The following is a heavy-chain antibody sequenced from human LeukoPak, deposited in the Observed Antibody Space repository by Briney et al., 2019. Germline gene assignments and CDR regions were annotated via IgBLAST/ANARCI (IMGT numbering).Heavy chain of an antibody. CDR2: IYSGGST. Sequence: PGGSLRLSCAGSGFTVSSNYMSRVRQAPGKGLEWVSVIYSGGSTYYADSVKGRFTSARHNSKNTLYLQMNSLRAEDTAVYYCAREQLVQVAFDIWGQGTMVTVSS. J-gene: IGHJ3*02. V-gene: IGHV3-53*04. CDR1: GFTVSSNY. CDR3: AREQLVQVAFDI. D-gene: IGHD6-6*01.